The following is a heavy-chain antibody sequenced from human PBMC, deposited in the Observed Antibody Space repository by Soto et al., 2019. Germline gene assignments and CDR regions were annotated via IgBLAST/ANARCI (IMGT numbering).Heavy chain of an antibody. J-gene: IGHJ4*02. CDR1: GYSFTSDW. V-gene: IGHV5-51*01. D-gene: IGHD3-22*01. CDR2: IYPGDSDT. CDR3: ARLPDSSGSQPLNYFDY. Sequence: PVESLKISCKGSGYSFTSDWIGWVRQMPGKGLEWMGIIYPGDSDTRYSPSFQGQVTISADKSISTAYLQWSSLKASDTAMYYCARLPDSSGSQPLNYFDYWGQGTLVTVSS.